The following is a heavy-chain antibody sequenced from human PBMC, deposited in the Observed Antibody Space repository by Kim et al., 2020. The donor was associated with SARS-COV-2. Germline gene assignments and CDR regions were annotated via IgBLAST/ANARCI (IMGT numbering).Heavy chain of an antibody. D-gene: IGHD2-15*01. J-gene: IGHJ4*02. Sequence: KGRFTISRDNSKNTLYLQMNSLRAEDTAVYYCARVGAGDCSGGSCYGGNYWGQGTLVTVSS. V-gene: IGHV3-53*01. CDR3: ARVGAGDCSGGSCYGGNY.